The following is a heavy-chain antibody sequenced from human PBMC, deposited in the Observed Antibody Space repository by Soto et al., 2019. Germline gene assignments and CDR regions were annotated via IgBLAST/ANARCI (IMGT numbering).Heavy chain of an antibody. CDR1: GYTFTSYG. D-gene: IGHD2-15*01. V-gene: IGHV1-18*01. Sequence: VASVKVSCKASGYTFTSYGISWVRQAPGQGLEWMGWISAYNGNTNYAQKLQGRVTMTTDTSTSTAYMELRSLRSDDTAVYYCAREQDIVVVVAATPRAPWFDTLGQEALLTVSS. CDR2: ISAYNGNT. J-gene: IGHJ5*02. CDR3: AREQDIVVVVAATPRAPWFDT.